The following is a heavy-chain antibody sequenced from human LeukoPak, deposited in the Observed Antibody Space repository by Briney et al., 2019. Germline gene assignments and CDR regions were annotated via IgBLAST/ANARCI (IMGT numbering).Heavy chain of an antibody. CDR3: AKDVDPRVAGTCSPDY. Sequence: GGSLRLSCAASGFTFSTYSMNWVRQAPGKGLEWVSAISSDSYYIYYTDSVKGRFTISRDNSKNTLYLQMNSLRAEDTAVYYCAKDVDPRVAGTCSPDYWGQGTLVTVSS. D-gene: IGHD6-13*01. V-gene: IGHV3-21*01. CDR1: GFTFSTYS. J-gene: IGHJ4*02. CDR2: ISSDSYYI.